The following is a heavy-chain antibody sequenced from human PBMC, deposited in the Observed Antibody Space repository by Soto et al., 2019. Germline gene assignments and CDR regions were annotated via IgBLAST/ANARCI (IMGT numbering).Heavy chain of an antibody. CDR3: AIGLAAADGPEYFQH. CDR2: IYHSGST. D-gene: IGHD6-13*01. CDR1: GVSISSGGYS. J-gene: IGHJ1*01. V-gene: IGHV4-30-2*01. Sequence: QLQLQESGSGLVKPSQTLSLTCAVSGVSISSGGYSWSWIRQPPGKGLEWIGYIYHSGSTYYNPSLSGRVTVSVDRSKIQFSLKLSAVTAADTAVYYCAIGLAAADGPEYFQHWGQGTLVTVSS.